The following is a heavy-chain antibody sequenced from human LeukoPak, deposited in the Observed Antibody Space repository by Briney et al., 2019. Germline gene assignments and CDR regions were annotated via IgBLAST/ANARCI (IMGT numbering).Heavy chain of an antibody. CDR1: GFTFSSYS. J-gene: IGHJ4*02. CDR3: ARDFPWEYYFDY. Sequence: GGSLRLSCAASGFTFSSYSMNWVRQAPGKGLEWVSSISSSSSYTYYADSVKGRFTISRDNAKNSLYLQMNSLRAEDTAVYYCARDFPWEYYFDYWGQGTLVTVSS. V-gene: IGHV3-21*01. D-gene: IGHD1-26*01. CDR2: ISSSSSYT.